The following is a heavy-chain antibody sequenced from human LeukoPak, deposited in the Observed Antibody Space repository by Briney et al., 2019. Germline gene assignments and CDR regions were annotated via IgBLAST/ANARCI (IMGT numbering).Heavy chain of an antibody. V-gene: IGHV4-34*01. CDR2: INHSGST. Sequence: KPSETQSLTCAVYAGSFSGYYSSWIRHPPGKALEWIGEINHSGSTNYNPSLKRRFTISVATSKNQFSLKLSSVTDADTAVYYCARGLPKRGAFLTGYYYFDYWGQGTLVSVSS. CDR1: AGSFSGYY. D-gene: IGHD3-9*01. CDR3: ARGLPKRGAFLTGYYYFDY. J-gene: IGHJ4*02.